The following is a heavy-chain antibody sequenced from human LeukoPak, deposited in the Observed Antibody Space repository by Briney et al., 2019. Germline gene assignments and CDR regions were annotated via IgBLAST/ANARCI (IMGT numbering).Heavy chain of an antibody. CDR1: GFTFSSYA. D-gene: IGHD3-22*01. J-gene: IGHJ4*02. CDR2: IGGSGDST. V-gene: IGHV3-23*01. CDR3: AKTNSPYYYDTSSYNDY. Sequence: GRSLRLSCAASGFTFSSYAMSWVRQAPGKGLEWVSAIGGSGDSTFYADSVKGRFTISRDNSKNTLYLEMNSLRAEDTAVYYCAKTNSPYYYDTSSYNDYWGQGTLVTVSS.